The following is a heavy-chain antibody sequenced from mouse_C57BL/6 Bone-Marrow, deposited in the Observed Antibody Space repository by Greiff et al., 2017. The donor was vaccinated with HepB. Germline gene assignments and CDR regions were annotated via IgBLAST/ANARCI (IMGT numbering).Heavy chain of an antibody. CDR3: TGEGLRRGYAMDY. D-gene: IGHD2-4*01. CDR2: IRLKSDNYAT. V-gene: IGHV6-3*01. J-gene: IGHJ4*01. CDR1: GFTFSNYW. Sequence: EVKLQESGGGLVQPGGSMKLSCVASGFTFSNYWMNWVRQSPEKGLEWVAQIRLKSDNYATHYAESVKGRFTISRDDSKSSVYLQMNNLRAEDTGIYYCTGEGLRRGYAMDYWGQGTSVTVSS.